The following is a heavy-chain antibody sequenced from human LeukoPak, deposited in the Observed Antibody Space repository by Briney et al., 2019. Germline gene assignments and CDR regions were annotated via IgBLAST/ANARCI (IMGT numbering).Heavy chain of an antibody. J-gene: IGHJ4*02. Sequence: PGGSLRLSCAASGFTFSSYGMSWVRQAPGEGLEWVSAISGSGGSTYYADSVKGRFTISRDNSKNTLYLQMNSLRAEDTAVYYCAKVARYCSSTSCYYHFDYWGQGTLVTVSS. CDR1: GFTFSSYG. V-gene: IGHV3-23*01. D-gene: IGHD2-2*01. CDR2: ISGSGGST. CDR3: AKVARYCSSTSCYYHFDY.